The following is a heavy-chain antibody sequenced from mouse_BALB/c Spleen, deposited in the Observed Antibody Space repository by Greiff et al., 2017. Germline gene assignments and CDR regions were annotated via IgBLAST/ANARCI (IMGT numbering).Heavy chain of an antibody. J-gene: IGHJ3*01. Sequence: EVQRVESGGDLVKPGGSLKLSCAASGFTFSSYGMSWVRQTPDKRLEWVATISSGGSYTYYPDSVKGRFTISRDNAKNTLYLQMSSLKSEDTAMYYCARHGAITTVVAPFAYWGQGTLVTVSA. V-gene: IGHV5-6*01. D-gene: IGHD1-1*01. CDR2: ISSGGSYT. CDR1: GFTFSSYG. CDR3: ARHGAITTVVAPFAY.